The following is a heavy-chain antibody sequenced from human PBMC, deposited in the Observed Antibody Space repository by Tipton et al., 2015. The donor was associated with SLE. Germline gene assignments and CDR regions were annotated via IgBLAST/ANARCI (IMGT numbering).Heavy chain of an antibody. CDR2: IYYSGST. Sequence: TLSLTCSVSGGSISSYYWSWLRQPPGKGLEWIGYIYYSGSTNYNPSLKSRVTISVDTSKNQFSLKLSSVTAADTAVYYCARQGGAAAGPPLDPWGQGPLVTVSS. CDR1: GGSISSYY. J-gene: IGHJ5*02. CDR3: ARQGGAAAGPPLDP. V-gene: IGHV4-59*08. D-gene: IGHD6-13*01.